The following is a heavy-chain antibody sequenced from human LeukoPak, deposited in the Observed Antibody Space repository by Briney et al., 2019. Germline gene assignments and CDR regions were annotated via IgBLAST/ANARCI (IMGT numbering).Heavy chain of an antibody. CDR3: ARDKQLWPRRLFDY. Sequence: GASVKVSCKASEYTFTNYYIHWVRQAPGQGLEWMGWINPNSGGTNYAQKFQGRVTMTRDTSISTGYMELSGLRSDDTAMYYCARDKQLWPRRLFDYWGQGTLVTVSA. D-gene: IGHD1-1*01. CDR2: INPNSGGT. J-gene: IGHJ4*02. V-gene: IGHV1-2*02. CDR1: EYTFTNYY.